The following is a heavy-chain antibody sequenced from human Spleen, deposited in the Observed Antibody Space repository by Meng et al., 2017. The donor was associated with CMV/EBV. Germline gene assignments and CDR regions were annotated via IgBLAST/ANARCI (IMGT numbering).Heavy chain of an antibody. Sequence: SETLSLTCTVSDGSISGHYWSWIRQPPGKGLEWIGYIYDTVSTNYSPSLESRVTMSIDTSKNQFSLELSSLTAADTAVYYCARRLYCETTSCPKRFASFYIWGQGTMVTVSS. CDR2: IYDTVST. V-gene: IGHV4-59*08. CDR1: DGSISGHY. D-gene: IGHD2-2*01. J-gene: IGHJ3*02. CDR3: ARRLYCETTSCPKRFASFYI.